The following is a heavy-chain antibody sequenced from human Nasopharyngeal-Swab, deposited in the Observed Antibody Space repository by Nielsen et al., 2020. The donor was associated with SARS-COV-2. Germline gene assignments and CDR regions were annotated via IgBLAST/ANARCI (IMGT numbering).Heavy chain of an antibody. D-gene: IGHD2-15*01. CDR3: AKDNEVVAATATWTFDI. V-gene: IGHV3-9*01. J-gene: IGHJ3*02. Sequence: SLKISCAASGFTFDDYAMHWVWQAPGKGLEWVSGISWNSGSIGYADSVKGRFTISRDNAKNSLYLQMNSLRAEDTALYYCAKDNEVVAATATWTFDIWGQGTMVTVSS. CDR1: GFTFDDYA. CDR2: ISWNSGSI.